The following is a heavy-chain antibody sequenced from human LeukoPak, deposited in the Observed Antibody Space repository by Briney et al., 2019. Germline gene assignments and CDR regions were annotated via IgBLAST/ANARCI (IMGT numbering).Heavy chain of an antibody. CDR1: GFTFSSYA. Sequence: GGSLRLSCAASGFTFSSYAMSWVRQAPGKGVEWVSAISGSGGSTYYAVSVKGRFTISRDNSNITLYLQMNSLRAEDTAVYYCAKDLVSPRYCSSTSCYWNWFDPWGQGTLVTVSS. CDR2: ISGSGGST. D-gene: IGHD2-2*01. V-gene: IGHV3-23*01. J-gene: IGHJ5*02. CDR3: AKDLVSPRYCSSTSCYWNWFDP.